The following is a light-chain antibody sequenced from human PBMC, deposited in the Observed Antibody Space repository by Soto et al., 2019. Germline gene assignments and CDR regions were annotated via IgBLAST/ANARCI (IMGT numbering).Light chain of an antibody. CDR2: EVS. CDR1: SSDVGGYNY. Sequence: QSALTQPPSASGSPGQSVTISCTGTSSDVGGYNYVSWYQQHPGKAPKLMIYEVSKRPSGVPARFSGSKSGNTASLTVSGLQAEYEADYYCSSHASTNNYVFGTGTKLTVL. CDR3: SSHASTNNYV. V-gene: IGLV2-8*01. J-gene: IGLJ1*01.